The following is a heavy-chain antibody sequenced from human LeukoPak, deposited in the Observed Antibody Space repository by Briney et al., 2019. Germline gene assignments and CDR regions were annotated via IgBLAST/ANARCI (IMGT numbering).Heavy chain of an antibody. CDR3: AKDVMLFGALGTYFEN. Sequence: PGGSLRLSCVASGFSFNSHGLHWVRQAPGKGLEWVSFIRYDGSTKEYVDSVKGRFSISRDNSKNTLYLQMNTLRPEDTAVYFCAKDVMLFGALGTYFENWGQGSLVTVSS. V-gene: IGHV3-30*02. D-gene: IGHD3-3*01. J-gene: IGHJ4*02. CDR2: IRYDGSTK. CDR1: GFSFNSHG.